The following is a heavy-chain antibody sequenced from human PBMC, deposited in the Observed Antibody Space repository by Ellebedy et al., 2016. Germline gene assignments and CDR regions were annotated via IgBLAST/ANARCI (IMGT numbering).Heavy chain of an antibody. CDR2: INPSGGST. CDR3: ARGPDYYGSGTPTGPYYGMDV. D-gene: IGHD3-10*01. Sequence: ASVKVSCXASGYTFTGYYMHWVRQAPGQGLEWMGIINPSGGSTSYAQKFQGRVTMTRDTSTSTVYMELSSLRSEDTAVYYCARGPDYYGSGTPTGPYYGMDVWGQGTTVTVSS. V-gene: IGHV1-46*01. CDR1: GYTFTGYY. J-gene: IGHJ6*02.